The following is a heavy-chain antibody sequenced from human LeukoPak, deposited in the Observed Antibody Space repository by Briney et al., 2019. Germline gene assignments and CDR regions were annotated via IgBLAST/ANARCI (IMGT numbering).Heavy chain of an antibody. CDR1: GFTFSSYS. Sequence: GGSLRLSCAASGFTFSSYSMNWVRQAPGKGLEWVSYISSSSSTIYYADSVKGRFTISRDNAKNSLYLQMNSLRAEDTAVYYCAREESGSYLPPSYYMDVWGKGTTVTVSS. J-gene: IGHJ6*03. D-gene: IGHD3-10*01. CDR2: ISSSSSTI. V-gene: IGHV3-48*01. CDR3: AREESGSYLPPSYYMDV.